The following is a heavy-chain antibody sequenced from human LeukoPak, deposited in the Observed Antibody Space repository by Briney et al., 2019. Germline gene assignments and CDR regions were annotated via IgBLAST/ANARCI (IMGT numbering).Heavy chain of an antibody. V-gene: IGHV4-4*02. D-gene: IGHD4-11*01. Sequence: SETLSLTCAVSGGSISSNNWWSWVRQPPGKGLEWIGEIYHSGSTTYNPSLKSRVTISVDKSKNQFSLELSSVAAADTAVYFCARKDSNYGGFDYWGQGTLVTVSS. CDR3: ARKDSNYGGFDY. CDR2: IYHSGST. J-gene: IGHJ4*02. CDR1: GGSISSNNW.